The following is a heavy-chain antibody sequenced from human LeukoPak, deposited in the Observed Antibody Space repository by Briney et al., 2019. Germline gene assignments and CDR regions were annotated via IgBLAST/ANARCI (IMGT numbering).Heavy chain of an antibody. V-gene: IGHV3-33*06. Sequence: GGSLRLSCAASGFTFGSYGMHWVRQAPGKGLEWVAVIWYDGSNKYYADSVKGRFTISRDNSKNTLYLQMNSLRAEDTAVYYCAKDRRWLQSPLDYWGQGTLVTVSS. CDR2: IWYDGSNK. CDR1: GFTFGSYG. CDR3: AKDRRWLQSPLDY. D-gene: IGHD5-24*01. J-gene: IGHJ4*02.